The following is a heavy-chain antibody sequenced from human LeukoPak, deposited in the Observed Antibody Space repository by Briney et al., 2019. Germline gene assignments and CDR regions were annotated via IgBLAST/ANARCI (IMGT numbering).Heavy chain of an antibody. V-gene: IGHV3-11*01. J-gene: IGHJ4*02. CDR2: ISSSGSTI. CDR3: ARRDHYFDY. Sequence: GGTLRLSCAASGFTFSDYYMSWIRHAPRQGLDWVSYISSSGSTIYYADSVKGRFTISRDNAKNSLYREMSSLRAEDTAVYYCARRDHYFDYWGQGTLVTVSS. CDR1: GFTFSDYY.